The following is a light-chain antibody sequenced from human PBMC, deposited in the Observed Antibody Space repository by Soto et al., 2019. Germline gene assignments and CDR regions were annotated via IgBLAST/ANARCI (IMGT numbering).Light chain of an antibody. V-gene: IGKV1-13*02. Sequence: AIQLTQSPSSLSASVGDRVTITCRASQDIRGALAWYQQKPGKAPKMLIYDVSTLESGVPLRFSGSSSGTDFTLTIRRLQPVDFSTYYCHQFSSYPDTFGQGTRLEI. CDR3: HQFSSYPDT. CDR1: QDIRGA. J-gene: IGKJ5*01. CDR2: DVS.